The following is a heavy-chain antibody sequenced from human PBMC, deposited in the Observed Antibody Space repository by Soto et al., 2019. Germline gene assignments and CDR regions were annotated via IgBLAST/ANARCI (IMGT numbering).Heavy chain of an antibody. CDR2: ISGSGDST. CDR1: GFTFSSYA. V-gene: IGHV3-23*01. J-gene: IGHJ4*02. CDR3: ERRGSGSYYDY. D-gene: IGHD1-26*01. Sequence: EVQLLESGGGLVQPGGSLRLSSAASGFTFSSYAMRWVRQAPGKGLEWVSAISGSGDSTYYADSVKGRFTISRDNSKNTLYLQMNSLRAEDTAVYYCERRGSGSYYDYWGQGTLVTVSS.